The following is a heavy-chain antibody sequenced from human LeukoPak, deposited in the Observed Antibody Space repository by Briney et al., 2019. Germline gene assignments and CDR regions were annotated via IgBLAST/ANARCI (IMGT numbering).Heavy chain of an antibody. D-gene: IGHD6-6*01. CDR3: ARDLSSIAARQEDY. V-gene: IGHV3-21*01. Sequence: GGSLRLSCAASGFTFSSYSMNWVRQAPGKRLEWVSSISSSSSYIYHADSVKGRFTISRDNAKNSLYLQMNSLRAEDTAVYYCARDLSSIAARQEDYWGQGTLVTVSS. J-gene: IGHJ4*02. CDR1: GFTFSSYS. CDR2: ISSSSSYI.